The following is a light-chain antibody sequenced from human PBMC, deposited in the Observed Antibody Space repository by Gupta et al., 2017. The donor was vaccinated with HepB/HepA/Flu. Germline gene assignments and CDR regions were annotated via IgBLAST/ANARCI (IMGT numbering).Light chain of an antibody. J-gene: IGLJ2*01. CDR3: SSFTSSNTVI. V-gene: IGLV2-14*01. CDR2: DVS. CDR1: SSDVGGYNY. Sequence: QSALTQPASVSGSPGQSITISCTGTSSDVGGYNYVSWYQQHPGKVPKVMIYDVSNRPSGISNRFSGSKAGNTASLTISGLQAEEEADYYCSSFTSSNTVIFGGGTKLTVL.